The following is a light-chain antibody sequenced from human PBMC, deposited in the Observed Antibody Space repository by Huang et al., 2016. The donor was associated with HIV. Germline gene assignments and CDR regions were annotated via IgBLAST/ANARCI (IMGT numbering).Light chain of an antibody. V-gene: IGKV2-30*01. CDR2: KVS. CDR3: MQGSHWPPT. CDR1: ESLVYSDGNTY. Sequence: DVVMTQSPLSLPVTLGQPASISCRSSESLVYSDGNTYLHWFQQRPGQAPRRLICKVSIRDSGVPDRFSGSGSGTNFTLKISRVEAEDVGIYYCMQGSHWPPTFGPGTKVDFK. J-gene: IGKJ3*01.